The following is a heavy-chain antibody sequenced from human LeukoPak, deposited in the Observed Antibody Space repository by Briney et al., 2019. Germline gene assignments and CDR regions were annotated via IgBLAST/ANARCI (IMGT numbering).Heavy chain of an antibody. CDR1: GYTFTTYG. Sequence: ASVMVSCKASGYTFTTYGISWVRQAPGQGLEWMGWISAYNGDTNYAQKLQGRVTMTTDTSTSIAYMELRSLRSDDTAVYYCARALTYYYASGTYYNVPFDYWGQGTLVTVSS. CDR2: ISAYNGDT. J-gene: IGHJ4*02. D-gene: IGHD3-10*01. CDR3: ARALTYYYASGTYYNVPFDY. V-gene: IGHV1-18*01.